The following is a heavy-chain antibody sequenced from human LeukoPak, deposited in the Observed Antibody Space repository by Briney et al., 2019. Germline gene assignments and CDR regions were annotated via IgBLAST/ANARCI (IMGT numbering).Heavy chain of an antibody. J-gene: IGHJ3*01. CDR3: VRDRDYAFDF. V-gene: IGHV3-48*02. CDR1: GFTFSYYS. CDR2: SNTDGTI. Sequence: GGSLRLSCADSGFTFSYYSMNWVRQAPGKGLEWISYSNTDGTISYADSVKGRFTISRDNAENSLYLQMNSLRDEDTAVYFCVRDRDYAFDFWGQGTMVTVSS.